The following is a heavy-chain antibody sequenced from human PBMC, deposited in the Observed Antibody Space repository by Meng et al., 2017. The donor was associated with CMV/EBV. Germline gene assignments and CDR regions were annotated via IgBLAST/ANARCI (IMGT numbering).Heavy chain of an antibody. Sequence: SVKVSCKASGGTFSSYAISWVRQAPGQGLEWMGGIIPILGIANYAQKFQGRVTITADKSTSTAYMELSSLRSEDTAVYYRAASSIPGYSGPDYYYGMDVWGQGTTVTVSS. V-gene: IGHV1-69*10. J-gene: IGHJ6*02. CDR3: AASSIPGYSGPDYYYGMDV. CDR2: IIPILGIA. D-gene: IGHD5-12*01. CDR1: GGTFSSYA.